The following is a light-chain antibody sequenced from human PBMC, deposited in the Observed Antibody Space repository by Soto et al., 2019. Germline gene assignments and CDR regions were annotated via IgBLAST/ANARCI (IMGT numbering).Light chain of an antibody. J-gene: IGKJ1*01. V-gene: IGKV1-39*01. CDR1: QSITTS. CDR3: QQSSVTPWT. CDR2: AAS. Sequence: DIQMTQSPSSLSASVRDRVTITCRASQSITTSLNWYQQKPGKAPKLLMYAASSLQSGVPSRFSGSGSGTEFTLTISSLQPEDVATYFCQQSSVTPWTFGQGTKVEIK.